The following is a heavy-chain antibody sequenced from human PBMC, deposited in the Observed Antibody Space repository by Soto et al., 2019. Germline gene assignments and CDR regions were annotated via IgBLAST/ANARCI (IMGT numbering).Heavy chain of an antibody. V-gene: IGHV1-3*01. CDR3: ALPYDILTGYYNVIPQYYFDY. CDR1: GYTFTSYA. Sequence: ASVKVSCKASGYTFTSYAMHWVREAPGQRLEWMGGINAGNGNTKYSQKFQGRVTITRDTSASTAHMELSSLTSEDTAVYYRALPYDILTGYYNVIPQYYFDYWGKGTLVTVPS. J-gene: IGHJ4*02. CDR2: INAGNGNT. D-gene: IGHD3-9*01.